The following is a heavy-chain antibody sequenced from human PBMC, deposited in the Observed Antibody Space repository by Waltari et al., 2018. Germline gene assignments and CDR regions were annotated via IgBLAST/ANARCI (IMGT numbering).Heavy chain of an antibody. V-gene: IGHV1-45*02. CDR3: ASSPLTYGGNSGGFDY. Sequence: QMQLVQSGAEVKKTGSSVKVSCKASGYTFTYRYLHWVRQAPGQALEWMGWITPFNGNTNYAQKFQDRVTITRDSTMSTAYMELSSLRSEDTAMYYCASSPLTYGGNSGGFDYWGQGTLVTVSS. CDR2: ITPFNGNT. D-gene: IGHD2-21*02. CDR1: GYTFTYRY. J-gene: IGHJ4*02.